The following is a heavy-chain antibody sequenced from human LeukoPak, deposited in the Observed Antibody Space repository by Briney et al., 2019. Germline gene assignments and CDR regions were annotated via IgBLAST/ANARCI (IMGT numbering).Heavy chain of an antibody. CDR3: ARVKVRTRMGQNWFDP. CDR1: GYTFTSYG. D-gene: IGHD1-1*01. CDR2: INAYNGNT. V-gene: IGHV1-18*01. Sequence: ASVKVSCKASGYTFTSYGISWVRQAPGQGLEWMGWINAYNGNTNYAQKLQGRVTMTTDTSTSTDYMELRSLRTDEAAVYYCARVKVRTRMGQNWFDPWGQGTLVTVSS. J-gene: IGHJ5*02.